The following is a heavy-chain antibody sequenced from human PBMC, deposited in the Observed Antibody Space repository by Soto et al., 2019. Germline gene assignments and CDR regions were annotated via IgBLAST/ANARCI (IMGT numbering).Heavy chain of an antibody. CDR1: GFTFSSYA. CDR2: ISYDGSNK. J-gene: IGHJ6*02. V-gene: IGHV3-30-3*01. D-gene: IGHD4-17*01. Sequence: PGGSLRLSCAASGFTFSSYAMHWVRQAPGKGLEWVAVISYDGSNKYYADSVKGRFTISRDNSKNTLYLQMNSLRAEDTAVYYCARASGDYYYYYGMDVWGQGTTVTVSS. CDR3: ARASGDYYYYYGMDV.